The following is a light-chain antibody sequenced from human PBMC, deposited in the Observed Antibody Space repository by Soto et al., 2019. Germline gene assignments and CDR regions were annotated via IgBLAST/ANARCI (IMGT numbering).Light chain of an antibody. V-gene: IGLV2-14*01. J-gene: IGLJ1*01. CDR3: SSYTSSSISLYV. CDR1: SSDVGGYNY. CDR2: EVS. Sequence: QSVLTQPASVSGSPGQSITISCTGTSSDVGGYNYVSWYQQHPGKAPKLMIYEVSNRPSGVSNRFSGSKSGNTASLTISGLQAEDEADYYCSSYTSSSISLYVFGTGTKLTVL.